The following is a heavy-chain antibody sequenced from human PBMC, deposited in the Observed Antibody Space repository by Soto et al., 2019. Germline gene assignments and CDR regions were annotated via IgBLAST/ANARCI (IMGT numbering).Heavy chain of an antibody. CDR2: IYHTGSA. Sequence: NPSETLSLTCGVSGGSISSSNWWSWVRQPPGKGLEWIGEIYHTGSANYNPSLKSRVTISVDKSKNHFSLKLRSVTAADTAVYFCARGPAALAEGHFFDPWGHGTLVTVSS. J-gene: IGHJ5*02. CDR1: GGSISSSNW. CDR3: ARGPAALAEGHFFDP. V-gene: IGHV4-4*02. D-gene: IGHD2-2*01.